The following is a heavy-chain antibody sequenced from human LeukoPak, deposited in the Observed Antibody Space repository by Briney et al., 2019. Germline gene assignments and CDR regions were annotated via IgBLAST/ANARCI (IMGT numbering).Heavy chain of an antibody. CDR2: IIPIFGTA. J-gene: IGHJ4*02. Sequence: ASVKVSXKASGGTFSSYAISWVRQAPGQGLEWMGRIIPIFGTANYAQKFQGRVTITTDESTSTAYMELSSLRSEDTAVYYCAREEYRYSSGWYFHFDYWGQRTLVTVSS. CDR1: GGTFSSYA. V-gene: IGHV1-69*05. D-gene: IGHD6-19*01. CDR3: AREEYRYSSGWYFHFDY.